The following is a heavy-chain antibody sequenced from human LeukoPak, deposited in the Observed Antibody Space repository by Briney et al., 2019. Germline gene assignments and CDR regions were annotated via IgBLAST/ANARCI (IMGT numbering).Heavy chain of an antibody. CDR1: GGTFSSYA. Sequence: ASVKVSCKASGGTFSSYAISWVRQAPGQGLEWMGWISTNTGNPTYAQGFTGRFVFSLDTSVSTAYLQISSLKAEDTAVYYCAVRGLGIAVAGRSGAFDIWGQGTMVTVSS. CDR3: AVRGLGIAVAGRSGAFDI. CDR2: ISTNTGNP. D-gene: IGHD6-19*01. V-gene: IGHV7-4-1*02. J-gene: IGHJ3*02.